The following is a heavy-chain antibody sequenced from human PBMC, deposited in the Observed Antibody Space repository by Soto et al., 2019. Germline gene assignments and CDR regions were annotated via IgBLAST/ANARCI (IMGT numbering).Heavy chain of an antibody. CDR1: GFTFSSYA. CDR2: ISGSGGST. V-gene: IGHV3-23*01. D-gene: IGHD3-10*01. J-gene: IGHJ4*02. Sequence: GGSLRLSCAASGFTFSSYAMSWVRQAPGKGLEWVSAISGSGGSTYYADSVKGRFTISRDNSKNTLYLQMNSLRAEDTAVYYCANDRFGPDSSYFDYWGQGTLVTVSS. CDR3: ANDRFGPDSSYFDY.